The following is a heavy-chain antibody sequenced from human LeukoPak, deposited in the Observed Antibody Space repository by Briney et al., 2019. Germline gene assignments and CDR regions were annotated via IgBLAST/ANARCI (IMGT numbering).Heavy chain of an antibody. CDR2: MNPNSGNT. J-gene: IGHJ6*02. CDR3: ASWTADYYYYGMDV. D-gene: IGHD3/OR15-3a*01. CDR1: GYTFTSYD. Sequence: ASVKVSCKASGYTFTSYDVNWVRQATGQGLEWMGWMNPNSGNTGYAQKFQGRVTMTRNTSISTAYMELSSLRSEDTAVYYCASWTADYYYYGMDVSGQGTTVTVSS. V-gene: IGHV1-8*01.